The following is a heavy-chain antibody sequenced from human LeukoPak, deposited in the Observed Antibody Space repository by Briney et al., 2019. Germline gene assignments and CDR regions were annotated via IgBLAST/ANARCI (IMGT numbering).Heavy chain of an antibody. J-gene: IGHJ4*02. CDR3: ARAVPGYFDY. Sequence: SGTLSLTCAVYGGSFSGYYWSWIRQLPGKGLEWIGEINHSGSTNYNPSLKSRVTISVDTSKNQFSLKLSSVTAADTAVYYCARAVPGYFDYWGQGTLVTVSS. CDR1: GGSFSGYY. CDR2: INHSGST. V-gene: IGHV4-34*01.